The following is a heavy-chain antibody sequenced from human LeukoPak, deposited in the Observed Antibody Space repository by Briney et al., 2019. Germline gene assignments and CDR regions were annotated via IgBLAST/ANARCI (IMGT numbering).Heavy chain of an antibody. CDR2: INGRGDNT. V-gene: IGHV3-23*01. Sequence: GGSPRLSCAASGFTVSSNYMSWVRQAPGKGLEWVSAINGRGDNTYYADFVKGRFTISRDNSKSTVYLQMNSLRTEDTAVYCCAKDRVSPGFNWFDPWGQGTLVTVSS. CDR3: AKDRVSPGFNWFDP. D-gene: IGHD2/OR15-2a*01. J-gene: IGHJ5*02. CDR1: GFTVSSNY.